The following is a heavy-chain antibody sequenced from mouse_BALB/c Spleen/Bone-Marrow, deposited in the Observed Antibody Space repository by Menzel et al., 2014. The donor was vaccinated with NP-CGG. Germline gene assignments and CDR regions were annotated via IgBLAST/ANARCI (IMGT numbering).Heavy chain of an antibody. CDR1: GYVFSTYW. CDR2: IYPGDGDT. V-gene: IGHV1-80*01. CDR3: ARGGISVDY. Sequence: QVQLKESGAELVRPGSSVKISCESSGYVFSTYWINWVKQRPGQSLEWIGQIYPGDGDTDYNGKFKDKATLTADKSSNTAYMQLSSLTSEDSAVYFCARGGISVDYWGQGTTLTVSS. J-gene: IGHJ2*01.